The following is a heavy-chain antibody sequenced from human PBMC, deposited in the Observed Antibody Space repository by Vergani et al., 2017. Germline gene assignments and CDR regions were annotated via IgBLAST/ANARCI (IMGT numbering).Heavy chain of an antibody. V-gene: IGHV4-59*01. CDR1: GAAIKDFY. D-gene: IGHD2/OR15-2a*01. Sequence: QVQLPESGPGLVKPSETLSLTCTVSGAAIKDFYWSWFRQPPGKGLEWIGYVYYTGSTTYNPSLKSRVTISVDTSNNQFSLRMTSLTAADTAIYYCARDRDLYCRSTTSCHNWFDPWGQGSLVTVSS. CDR3: ARDRDLYCRSTTSCHNWFDP. CDR2: VYYTGST. J-gene: IGHJ5*02.